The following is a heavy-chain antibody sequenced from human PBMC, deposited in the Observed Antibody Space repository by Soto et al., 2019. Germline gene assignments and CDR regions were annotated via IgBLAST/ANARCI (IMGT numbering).Heavy chain of an antibody. J-gene: IGHJ4*02. Sequence: QVQLVQSGAEVKEPGASVKVSCKASGYTFTIYDINWVRQAPGQGPEWMGWMSPSSGNTGYAQNFQGRVIMTRDTSIDTAYMELGSLTSEDTAVYYCSRGEWELRHWGQGTLVTVSS. CDR1: GYTFTIYD. V-gene: IGHV1-8*01. D-gene: IGHD1-26*01. CDR2: MSPSSGNT. CDR3: SRGEWELRH.